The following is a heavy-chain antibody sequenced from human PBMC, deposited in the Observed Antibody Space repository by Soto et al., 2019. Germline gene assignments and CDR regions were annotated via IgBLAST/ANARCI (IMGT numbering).Heavy chain of an antibody. CDR3: ARVPGP. CDR1: GDSISSGGYT. Sequence: SETLTLTCAVAGDSISSGGYTWIWIRQPPGKGLEWIGYIYHSGSTYYNPSLKSRVTISVDRSKNQFSLKLSSVTAADTAVYYCARVPGPWGQGTTVTVSS. V-gene: IGHV4-30-2*01. CDR2: IYHSGST. J-gene: IGHJ6*02.